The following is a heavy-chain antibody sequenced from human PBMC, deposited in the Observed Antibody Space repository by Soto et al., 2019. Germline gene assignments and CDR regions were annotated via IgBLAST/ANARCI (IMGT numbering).Heavy chain of an antibody. CDR2: ITNRGTHT. Sequence: GGSLRLSCTASGFSFSSYTMNWVRQAPGKGLQWVASITNRGTHTYSADSVKGRFTISRDNDKNSLYLQMNNLRAEDTATYYCTRAHEVAWFDSWGLGTLVTVSS. CDR1: GFSFSSYT. J-gene: IGHJ5*01. CDR3: TRAHEVAWFDS. V-gene: IGHV3-21*06. D-gene: IGHD2-15*01.